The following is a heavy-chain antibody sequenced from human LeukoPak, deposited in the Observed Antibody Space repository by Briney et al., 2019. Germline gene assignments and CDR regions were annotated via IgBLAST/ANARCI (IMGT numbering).Heavy chain of an antibody. V-gene: IGHV4-59*01. D-gene: IGHD5-18*01. CDR2: IYYSGST. CDR3: ARDSGYSYGYVY. Sequence: SEALSLTCTVSGGSISSYYWSWVRQPPGKGLEWLGYIYYSGSTNYNPSLKSRVTISVDTSKNQFSLKLSSVTAADTAVYYCARDSGYSYGYVYWGQGTMVTVSS. J-gene: IGHJ4*02. CDR1: GGSISSYY.